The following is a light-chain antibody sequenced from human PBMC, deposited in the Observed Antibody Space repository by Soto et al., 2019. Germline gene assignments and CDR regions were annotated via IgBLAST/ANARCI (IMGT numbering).Light chain of an antibody. CDR3: CSHVGGSSPQWV. Sequence: QYALTQPASVSGSPGQSTTISCTGTSNDVGGYNLVSWFQQHPGKAPKLMISEVNKRPSGVSNRFSGSKSANTASLTISGLQAEDEADYYCCSHVGGSSPQWVFGGGTKLTVL. CDR2: EVN. J-gene: IGLJ3*02. V-gene: IGLV2-23*02. CDR1: SNDVGGYNL.